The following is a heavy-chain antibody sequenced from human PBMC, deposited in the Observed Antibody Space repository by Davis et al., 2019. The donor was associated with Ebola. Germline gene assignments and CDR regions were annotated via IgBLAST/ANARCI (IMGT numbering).Heavy chain of an antibody. CDR1: GLTVSSNY. Sequence: ESLKISCAASGLTVSSNYLNWVRQAPGKGLEWVSLLDSGGDTYYADSVKGLFTISRDNSKNTLYLQMNSLRAEDTAVYYCARGGLLYYYYGTDVWGKGTTVTVSS. CDR3: ARGGLLYYYYGTDV. V-gene: IGHV3-53*01. J-gene: IGHJ6*04. CDR2: LDSGGDT. D-gene: IGHD2/OR15-2a*01.